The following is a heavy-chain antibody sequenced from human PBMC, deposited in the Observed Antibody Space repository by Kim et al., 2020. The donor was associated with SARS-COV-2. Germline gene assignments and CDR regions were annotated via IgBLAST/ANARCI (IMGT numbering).Heavy chain of an antibody. CDR3: AREGAVTMVRGVVY. CDR2: IYSGGST. Sequence: GGSLRLSCAASGFTVSSNYMSWVRQAPGKGLEWVSVIYSGGSTYYADSVKGRFTISRDNSKNTLYLQMNSLRAEDTAVYYCAREGAVTMVRGVVYWGQGTLVTVSS. V-gene: IGHV3-53*01. CDR1: GFTVSSNY. J-gene: IGHJ4*02. D-gene: IGHD3-10*01.